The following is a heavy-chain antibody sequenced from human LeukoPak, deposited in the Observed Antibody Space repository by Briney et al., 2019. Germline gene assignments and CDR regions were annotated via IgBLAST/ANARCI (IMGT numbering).Heavy chain of an antibody. D-gene: IGHD3-10*01. CDR3: ARSMVRGVIQYYYYYGMDV. V-gene: IGHV1-69*04. J-gene: IGHJ6*02. Sequence: ASVKVSCKASGGTFSSYAISWVRQAPGQGLEWMGRIIPILGIANYAQKFQGRVTITADKSTSTAYMELSSLRSEGTAVYYCARSMVRGVIQYYYYYGMDVWGQGTTVTVSS. CDR1: GGTFSSYA. CDR2: IIPILGIA.